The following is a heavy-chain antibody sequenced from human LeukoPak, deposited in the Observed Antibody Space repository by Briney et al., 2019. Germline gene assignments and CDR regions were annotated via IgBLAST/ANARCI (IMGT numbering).Heavy chain of an antibody. CDR1: GSSFTSYW. CDR3: ARQFDYYGSGSYYNPGHFDY. Sequence: GESLKISCKGSGSSFTSYWIGWVRQMPGKGLEWMGIIYPGDSDTRYSPSFQGQVTISADKSISTAYLQWSSLKASDTAMYYCARQFDYYGSGSYYNPGHFDYWGQGTLVTVSS. CDR2: IYPGDSDT. V-gene: IGHV5-51*01. D-gene: IGHD3-10*01. J-gene: IGHJ4*02.